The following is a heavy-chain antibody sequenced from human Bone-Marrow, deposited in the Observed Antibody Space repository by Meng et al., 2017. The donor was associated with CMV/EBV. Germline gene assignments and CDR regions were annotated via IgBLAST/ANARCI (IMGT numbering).Heavy chain of an antibody. D-gene: IGHD2-2*01. CDR3: ANKYHGYCGTDV. CDR1: GFTFSSYA. J-gene: IGHJ6*02. CDR2: ISGSGGST. Sequence: GESLKISCAASGFTFSSYAMSWVRQAPGKGLEWVSVISGSGGSTYYADSVKGRFTISRDNSKNTLYLQMNSLRAEDTAVYYCANKYHGYCGTDVWGQGTTVTVSS. V-gene: IGHV3-23*01.